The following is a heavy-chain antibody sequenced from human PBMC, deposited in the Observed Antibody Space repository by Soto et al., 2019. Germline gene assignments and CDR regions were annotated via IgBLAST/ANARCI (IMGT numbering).Heavy chain of an antibody. J-gene: IGHJ4*02. CDR2: INTDGSST. D-gene: IGHD1-26*01. CDR1: GLTFSSYW. V-gene: IGHV3-74*01. CDR3: ARASGSNLHFGF. Sequence: EVQLVESGGGLVQPGGSLRLSCAASGLTFSSYWMHWVRQAPGKGLVWVSRINTDGSSTTYADSVKGRFTISRDNTKTTLSLQMNRLRVEDTAVYYGARASGSNLHFGFWGQGTLVTVSS.